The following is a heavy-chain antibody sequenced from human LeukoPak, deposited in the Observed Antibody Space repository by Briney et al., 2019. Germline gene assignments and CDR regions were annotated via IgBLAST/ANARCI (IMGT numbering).Heavy chain of an antibody. V-gene: IGHV3-30-3*01. J-gene: IGHJ4*02. CDR3: ARDKLVATMDFDY. CDR2: ISYDGSNK. Sequence: GGSLRLSCAASGFTFSSYAMHWVRQAPGKGLEWVAVISYDGSNKYYADSVKGRFTISRDNSKNTLYLQMNSLRAEDTAVYYCARDKLVATMDFDYWGQGTLVPVSS. CDR1: GFTFSSYA. D-gene: IGHD5-12*01.